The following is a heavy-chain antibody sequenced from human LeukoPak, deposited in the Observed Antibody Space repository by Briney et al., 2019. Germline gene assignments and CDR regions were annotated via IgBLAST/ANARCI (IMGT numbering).Heavy chain of an antibody. CDR3: AKAPSGYYYTFDY. D-gene: IGHD3-22*01. J-gene: IGHJ4*02. Sequence: SGASLRLSCAASGFTFSSYAMSWVRQAPGKGREWVSAISGSGGSTYYADSVKGRFTISRDNSKNTLYLQMNSLRAEDTAVYYCAKAPSGYYYTFDYWGQGTLVTVSS. CDR1: GFTFSSYA. CDR2: ISGSGGST. V-gene: IGHV3-23*01.